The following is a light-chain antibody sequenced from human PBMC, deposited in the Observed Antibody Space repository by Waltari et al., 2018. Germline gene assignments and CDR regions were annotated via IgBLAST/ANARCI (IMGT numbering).Light chain of an antibody. CDR3: NSRDSSANHLV. J-gene: IGLJ2*01. CDR1: SLRTYY. V-gene: IGLV3-19*01. Sequence: SSELTQDPAVSVALGQTVRITCQGASLRTYYTSWYQKKPRQAPVLVVYGRNTRPSGIPDRFSGSSSGDTASLTITGAQAEDEADYYCNSRDSSANHLVFGGGTK. CDR2: GRN.